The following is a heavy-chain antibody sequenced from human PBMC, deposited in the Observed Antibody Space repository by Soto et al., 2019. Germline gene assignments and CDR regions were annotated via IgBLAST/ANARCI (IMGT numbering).Heavy chain of an antibody. Sequence: SETLSLTCTVSGGSISNSHYYWGWIRQPPGKGLEWIGEIYHSGSTNYNPSLKSRVTISVDKSKNQFSLKLSPVTAADTAVYYCARVGDGYCSGGSCYHDYYYYYGMDVWGQGTTVTVSS. V-gene: IGHV4-39*07. CDR2: IYHSGST. CDR3: ARVGDGYCSGGSCYHDYYYYYGMDV. J-gene: IGHJ6*02. D-gene: IGHD2-15*01. CDR1: GGSISNSHYY.